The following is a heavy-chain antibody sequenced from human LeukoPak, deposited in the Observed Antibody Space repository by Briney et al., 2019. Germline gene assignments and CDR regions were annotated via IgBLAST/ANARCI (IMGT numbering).Heavy chain of an antibody. D-gene: IGHD2-2*01. CDR1: GFTFSSYA. CDR2: ISYDGSNK. V-gene: IGHV3-30-3*01. CDR3: ARAPEPYCSSTSCYGSPDY. Sequence: GGSLRLSCAASGFTFSSYAMHWVRQAPGKGLEWVAVISYDGSNKYYADSVKGRFTISRDNSKNTPYLQMNSLRAEDTAVYYCARAPEPYCSSTSCYGSPDYWGREPWSPSP. J-gene: IGHJ4*02.